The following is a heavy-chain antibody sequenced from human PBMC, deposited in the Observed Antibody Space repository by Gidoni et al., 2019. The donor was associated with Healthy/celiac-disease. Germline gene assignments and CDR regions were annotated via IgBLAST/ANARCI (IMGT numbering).Heavy chain of an antibody. CDR1: GFTFSSYG. J-gene: IGHJ4*02. CDR2: IWYDGSNQ. D-gene: IGHD6-13*01. V-gene: IGHV3-33*01. Sequence: QVQLVESGGGVVQPGRSLRLSCAASGFTFSSYGMHWVRQAPGKGLEWLAVIWYDGSNQYSAASVKGRFTISRDNSKNTLYLQMTSLRAEDTAVYYCARGLTSYSSSWGADWGQGTLVTVSS. CDR3: ARGLTSYSSSWGAD.